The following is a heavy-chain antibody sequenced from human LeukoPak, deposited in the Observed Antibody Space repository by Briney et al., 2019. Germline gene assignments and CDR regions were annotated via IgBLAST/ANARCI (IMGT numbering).Heavy chain of an antibody. V-gene: IGHV4-59*01. CDR3: ARVTEGGYNFDY. Sequence: SETLSLTCTVSGGSISTYYWTWIRQPPGNGLEWIGYMSYIGSTNCNPSLKSRVTISVDTSKNQFSLKLNSVTAADTAVYYCARVTEGGYNFDYWGQGILITVSS. CDR1: GGSISTYY. CDR2: MSYIGST. J-gene: IGHJ4*02. D-gene: IGHD5-12*01.